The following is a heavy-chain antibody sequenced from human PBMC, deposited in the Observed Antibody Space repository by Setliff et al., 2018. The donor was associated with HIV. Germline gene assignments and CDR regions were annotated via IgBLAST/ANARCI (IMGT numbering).Heavy chain of an antibody. D-gene: IGHD6-13*01. Sequence: PSETLSLTCAVYGGSFSGYCWSWIRQPPGKGLEWIGEINHSGRTKYNPSLKSRVTTSVDTSKNQFSLRLSSVTAADTAVYYCVRVSRSSWYSIPRNYYYSMNVWGEGTTVTVS. J-gene: IGHJ6*03. V-gene: IGHV4-34*01. CDR1: GGSFSGYC. CDR3: VRVSRSSWYSIPRNYYYSMNV. CDR2: INHSGRT.